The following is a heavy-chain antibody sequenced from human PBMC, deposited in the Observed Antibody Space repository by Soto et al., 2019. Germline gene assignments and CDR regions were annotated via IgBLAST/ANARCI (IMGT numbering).Heavy chain of an antibody. CDR2: INPNSGGT. CDR3: ASGYCSGGSCYLSFDI. Sequence: QVQLVQSGAEVKKPGASVKVSCEASGYTFTGYYMHWVRQAPGQGLEWMGWINPNSGGTNYAQKYQGRVTMPRDTSISTAYMELSRLRSDDTAVYYCASGYCSGGSCYLSFDIWGQGTMVTVSS. V-gene: IGHV1-2*02. CDR1: GYTFTGYY. J-gene: IGHJ3*02. D-gene: IGHD2-15*01.